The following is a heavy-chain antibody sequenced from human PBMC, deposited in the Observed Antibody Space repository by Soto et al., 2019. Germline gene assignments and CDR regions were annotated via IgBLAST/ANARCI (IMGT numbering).Heavy chain of an antibody. CDR2: ISWNSGSI. CDR1: GFTFDDYA. Sequence: GGSLRLSCAASGFTFDDYAMHWVRQAPGKGLEWVSGISWNSGSIGYADSVKGRFTISRDNAKNSLYLQMNSLRAEDTALYYCAKGASGELYFDYWGQGTLVTVSS. D-gene: IGHD1-26*01. J-gene: IGHJ4*02. V-gene: IGHV3-9*01. CDR3: AKGASGELYFDY.